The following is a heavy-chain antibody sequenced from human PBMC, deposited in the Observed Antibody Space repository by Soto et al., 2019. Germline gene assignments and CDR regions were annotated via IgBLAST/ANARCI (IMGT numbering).Heavy chain of an antibody. CDR3: AKDPTMYSGPVGGGY. D-gene: IGHD1-26*01. CDR1: GFTFSSYG. V-gene: IGHV3-30*18. CDR2: ISYDGSNK. Sequence: QVQLVESGGGVVQPGRSLRLSCAASGFTFSSYGMHWVRQAPGKGLEWVAVISYDGSNKYYADSVKGRFTISRDNSKSTLYLQMNSLRAEDRAVYYCAKDPTMYSGPVGGGYWGQGTLVTVSS. J-gene: IGHJ4*02.